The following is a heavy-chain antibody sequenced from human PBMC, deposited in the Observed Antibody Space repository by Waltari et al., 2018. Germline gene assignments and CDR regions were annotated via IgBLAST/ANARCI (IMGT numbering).Heavy chain of an antibody. CDR3: ARQGRLLWFGEESYYFDY. Sequence: EVQLVQSGAEVKKPGESLKISCTGSGYSFTSYWIGWVRQMPGIGLEWMGIIYPGDSDTRYSPSFQGQVTISADKSISTAYLQWSSLKASDTAMYYCARQGRLLWFGEESYYFDYWGQGTLVTVSS. CDR2: IYPGDSDT. CDR1: GYSFTSYW. D-gene: IGHD3-10*01. V-gene: IGHV5-51*01. J-gene: IGHJ4*02.